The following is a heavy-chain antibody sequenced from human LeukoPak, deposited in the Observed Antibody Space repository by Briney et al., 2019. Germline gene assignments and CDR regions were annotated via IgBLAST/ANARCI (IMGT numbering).Heavy chain of an antibody. CDR2: IIPIFGTA. V-gene: IGHV1-69*01. J-gene: IGHJ5*02. D-gene: IGHD3-10*01. Sequence: ASVKVSCKASGGTFSSYAISWVRQAPGQGLEWMGGIIPIFGTANYAQKFQGRVTITADESTSTAYMELSSLRSEDTAVYYCARDATYYYGSGSYYNVENWFDPWGQGTLVTVSS. CDR3: ARDATYYYGSGSYYNVENWFDP. CDR1: GGTFSSYA.